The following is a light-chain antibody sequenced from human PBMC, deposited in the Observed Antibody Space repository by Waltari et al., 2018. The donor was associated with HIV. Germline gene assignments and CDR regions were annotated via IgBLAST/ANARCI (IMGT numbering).Light chain of an antibody. J-gene: IGLJ3*02. Sequence: QSVLTQPPSASGTPGQRVTISCSGSNFNIGRNLVYWYQQFPGSAPKLLISTNSQRAAGVPDRVSGSKSGTSASLAISGLRSEDEADYYCAVWDDSLTGRVFGGGTKLTVL. CDR1: NFNIGRNL. CDR2: TNS. V-gene: IGLV1-47*01. CDR3: AVWDDSLTGRV.